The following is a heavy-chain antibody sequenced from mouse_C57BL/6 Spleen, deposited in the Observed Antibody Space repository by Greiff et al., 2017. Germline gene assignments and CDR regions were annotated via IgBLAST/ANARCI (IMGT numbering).Heavy chain of an antibody. CDR1: GFTFSSYA. J-gene: IGHJ3*01. V-gene: IGHV5-4*01. CDR3: ARDESQLAY. CDR2: ISDGGSYT. Sequence: EVMLVESGGGLVKPGGSLTLSCAASGFTFSSYAMSWVRQTPEKRLEWVATISDGGSYTYYPDNVKGRFTISRDNAKNNLYLQMSHLKSEDTAMYYCARDESQLAYWGQGTLVTVSA.